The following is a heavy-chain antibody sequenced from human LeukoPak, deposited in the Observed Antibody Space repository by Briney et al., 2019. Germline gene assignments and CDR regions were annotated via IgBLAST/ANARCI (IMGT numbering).Heavy chain of an antibody. CDR2: ISWNSGNI. V-gene: IGHV3-9*01. CDR1: GFTFDDYA. J-gene: IGHJ4*02. D-gene: IGHD3-22*01. CDR3: GKGGYYDSSGPPDY. Sequence: PGRSLRLSCAASGFTFDDYAMHWVRQAPGKGLEWVSGISWNSGNIDYVDSVKGRFTISRDNDKSSLYLQMHSLRAEDTALYYCGKGGYYDSSGPPDYWGQGSLVTVSS.